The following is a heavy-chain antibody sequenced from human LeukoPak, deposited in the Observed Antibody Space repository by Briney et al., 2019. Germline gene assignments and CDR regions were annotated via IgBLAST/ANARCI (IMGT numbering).Heavy chain of an antibody. CDR3: ARNNGMDV. CDR2: VNRDGSET. CDR1: GFALSSHW. J-gene: IGHJ6*02. V-gene: IGHV3-7*03. Sequence: PPGGSLRPSCAASGFALSSHWMTWVRQVPGRGPEWVANVNRDGSETYYLDSVKGRFTISKDNAKNSLYLQMNSLRAEDTALYHCARNNGMDVWGQGTTVIVSS.